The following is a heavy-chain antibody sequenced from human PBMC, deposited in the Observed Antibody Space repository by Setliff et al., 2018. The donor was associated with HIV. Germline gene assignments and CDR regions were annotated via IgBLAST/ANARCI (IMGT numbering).Heavy chain of an antibody. V-gene: IGHV3-23*01. D-gene: IGHD6-19*01. CDR3: ARETPNSGWYRKEGYYFDY. CDR2: ISGSGGNT. CDR1: GFSFSDYH. J-gene: IGHJ4*02. Sequence: GGSLRLSCAASGFSFSDYHMNWVRQAPGKGLQWVSTISGSGGNTNYADSVKGRFTVSRDNSKNTLYLQMNSLRPEDTALYYCARETPNSGWYRKEGYYFDYWGQGTLVTVSS.